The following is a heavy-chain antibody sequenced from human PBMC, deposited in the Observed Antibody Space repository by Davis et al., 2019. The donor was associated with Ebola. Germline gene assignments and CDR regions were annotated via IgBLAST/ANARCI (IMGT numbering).Heavy chain of an antibody. CDR3: ARGNVDIVATTLYYYYGMDV. Sequence: MPSETLSLTCTVSGGSISSSSYYWGWIRQPPGKGLEWIGSIYYSGSTYYNPSLKSRVTISVDTSKNQFSLKLSSVTAADTAVYYCARGNVDIVATTLYYYYGMDVWGQGTTVTVSS. J-gene: IGHJ6*02. CDR1: GGSISSSSYY. CDR2: IYYSGST. V-gene: IGHV4-39*01. D-gene: IGHD5-12*01.